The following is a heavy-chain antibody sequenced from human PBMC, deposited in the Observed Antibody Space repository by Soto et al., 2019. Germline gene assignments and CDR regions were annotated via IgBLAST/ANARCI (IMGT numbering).Heavy chain of an antibody. D-gene: IGHD6-6*01. Sequence: ETLSLTCAVYGGSFSGYYWSWIRQPPGKGLEWIGEINHSGSTNYNPSLKSRVTISVDTSKNQFSLKLSSVTAADTAVYYCASNKARRAVYFDYWGQGTLVTVSS. CDR2: INHSGST. V-gene: IGHV4-34*01. CDR3: ASNKARRAVYFDY. CDR1: GGSFSGYY. J-gene: IGHJ4*02.